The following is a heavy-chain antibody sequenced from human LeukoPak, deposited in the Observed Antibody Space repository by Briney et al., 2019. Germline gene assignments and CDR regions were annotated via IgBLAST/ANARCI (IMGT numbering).Heavy chain of an antibody. CDR1: GGAFSGYY. J-gene: IGHJ3*02. Sequence: KTSETLSLTCAVYGGAFSGYYWTWIRQPPGKGLEWIGEINHSGSTNYSPSLKSRVTISVDTSNNQFSLKLRSVTAADTAVYYCALDTSGWSDDSFDIWGQGTSLTVS. V-gene: IGHV4-34*01. D-gene: IGHD6-19*01. CDR2: INHSGST. CDR3: ALDTSGWSDDSFDI.